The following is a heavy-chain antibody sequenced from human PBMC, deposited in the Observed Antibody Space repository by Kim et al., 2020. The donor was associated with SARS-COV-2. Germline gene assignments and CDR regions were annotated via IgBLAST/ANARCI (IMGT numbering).Heavy chain of an antibody. J-gene: IGHJ4*02. V-gene: IGHV7-4-1*02. D-gene: IGHD3-10*01. CDR3: AREWVQGERSFDY. Sequence: YAKGLAGRFVFSLDTAVSTAYLQISSLKAEDTAVYYCAREWVQGERSFDYWGQGTLVTVSS.